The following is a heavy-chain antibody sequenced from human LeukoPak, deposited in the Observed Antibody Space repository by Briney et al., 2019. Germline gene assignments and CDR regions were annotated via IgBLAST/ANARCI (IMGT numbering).Heavy chain of an antibody. CDR3: ASLRMDV. CDR1: VAPITIIIYS. V-gene: IGHV4-39*07. Sequence: PSETLSLTSTFSVAPITIIIYSWTWIPHPPGKGLEWIGEINHSGSTNYNPSLKSRVTISVDTSKNQFSLKLSSVTAADTAVYYCASLRMDVWGQGTTVTVSS. J-gene: IGHJ6*02. CDR2: INHSGST.